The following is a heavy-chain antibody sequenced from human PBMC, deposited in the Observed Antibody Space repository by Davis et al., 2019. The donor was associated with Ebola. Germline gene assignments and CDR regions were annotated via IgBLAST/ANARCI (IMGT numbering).Heavy chain of an antibody. CDR3: ARGGSSSWYGGYYYGMDV. J-gene: IGHJ6*02. CDR1: GDSISNFY. V-gene: IGHV4-59*12. D-gene: IGHD6-13*01. CDR2: IYYSGST. Sequence: MPSETLSLTCTVAGDSISNFYWNWIRQPPGQGLEWIGYIYYSGSTNYNPSLKSRVTISVDTSKNQFSLKLSSVTAADTAVYYCARGGSSSWYGGYYYGMDVWGQGTTVTVSS.